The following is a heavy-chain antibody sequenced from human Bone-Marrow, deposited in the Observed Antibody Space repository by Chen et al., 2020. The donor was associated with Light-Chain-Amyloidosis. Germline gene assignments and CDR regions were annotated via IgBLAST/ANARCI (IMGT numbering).Heavy chain of an antibody. CDR2: NSYDGSNK. CDR1: GFTFSSYE. J-gene: IGHJ6*02. Sequence: VQLVESGGGLVQPGGSLRLSCAASGFTFSSYEMNWVRQAPGKGLEGVAINSYDGSNKYYADSVKCRFTISRANSKNTLYLQMNSLRAEDTAVYYCATDCGGVGHYYYYYGMDVWRQGTTVTVSS. CDR3: ATDCGGVGHYYYYYGMDV. V-gene: IGHV3-30*03. D-gene: IGHD2-21*01.